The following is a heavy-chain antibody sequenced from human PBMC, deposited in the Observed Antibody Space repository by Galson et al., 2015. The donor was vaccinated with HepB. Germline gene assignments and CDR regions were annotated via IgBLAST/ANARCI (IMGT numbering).Heavy chain of an antibody. CDR3: ATSGSGRYDAFDI. CDR2: FDPEDGET. CDR1: GYTLTELS. V-gene: IGHV1-24*01. J-gene: IGHJ3*02. Sequence: SVKVSCKVSGYTLTELSMHWVRQAPGKGLEWMGGFDPEDGETIYAQKFQGRVTMTEDTSTDTAYMELSSLRSEDTAVYYCATSGSGRYDAFDIWGQGTMVTVSS. D-gene: IGHD6-19*01.